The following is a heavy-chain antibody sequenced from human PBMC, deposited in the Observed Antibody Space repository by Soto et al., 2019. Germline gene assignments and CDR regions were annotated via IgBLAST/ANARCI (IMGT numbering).Heavy chain of an antibody. D-gene: IGHD2-2*01. CDR2: INPSGIT. CDR3: ARTGDIVVVPAADNWFDP. CDR1: GGSSSGYY. J-gene: IGHJ5*02. V-gene: IGHV4-34*01. Sequence: SSETLSLTCAVYGGSSSGYYWSWIRQTPGKGLEWIGEINPSGITNYSPSLKSRVTISVDTSKNQFSLKLSSVTAADTAVYYCARTGDIVVVPAADNWFDPWGQGTLVTVSS.